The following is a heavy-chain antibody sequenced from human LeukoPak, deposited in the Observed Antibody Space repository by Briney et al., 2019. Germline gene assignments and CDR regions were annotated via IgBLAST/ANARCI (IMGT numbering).Heavy chain of an antibody. J-gene: IGHJ4*02. CDR2: ISGSGGST. Sequence: GGSLRLSCAASGFTFSSYAMSWVRQAPGKGLEWVSSISGSGGSTYYADSVKGRFTISRDNCKNTLYLQMNSLRAEDTAVYYCAKDFGYYYGSGSFDYWGQGTLVTVSS. V-gene: IGHV3-23*01. CDR3: AKDFGYYYGSGSFDY. CDR1: GFTFSSYA. D-gene: IGHD3-10*01.